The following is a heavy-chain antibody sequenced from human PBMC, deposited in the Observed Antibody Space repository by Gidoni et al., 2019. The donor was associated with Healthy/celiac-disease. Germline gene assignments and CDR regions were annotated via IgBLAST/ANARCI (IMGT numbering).Heavy chain of an antibody. J-gene: IGHJ5*02. CDR3: ARGPQQNYGDYEVWFDP. V-gene: IGHV4-34*01. D-gene: IGHD4-17*01. CDR1: GGSFSGYY. Sequence: QVQLQQWGAGLLKPSETLSLTCAVYGGSFSGYYWSWIRQPPGKGLEWIGEINHSGSTNYNPSLKSRVTISVDTSKNQFSLKLSSVTAADTAVYYCARGPQQNYGDYEVWFDPWGQGTLVTVSS. CDR2: INHSGST.